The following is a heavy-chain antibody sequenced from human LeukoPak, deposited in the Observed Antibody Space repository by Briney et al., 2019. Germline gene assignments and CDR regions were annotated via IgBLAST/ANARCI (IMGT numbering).Heavy chain of an antibody. V-gene: IGHV4-39*01. CDR1: GGSITYYY. CDR2: IYYSGST. D-gene: IGHD3-10*01. J-gene: IGHJ4*02. Sequence: ETLSLTCTVSGGSITYYYWGWIRQPPGKGLEWIGSIYYSGSTYYNPSLKSRVTISVDTSKNQFSLKLSSVTAADTAVYYCARLWFGELLAPDYWGQGTLVTVSS. CDR3: ARLWFGELLAPDY.